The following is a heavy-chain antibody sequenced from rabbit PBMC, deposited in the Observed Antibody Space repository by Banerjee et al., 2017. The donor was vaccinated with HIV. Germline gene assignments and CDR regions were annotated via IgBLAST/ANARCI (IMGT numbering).Heavy chain of an antibody. D-gene: IGHD6-1*01. CDR1: GFSLSSRHD. Sequence: QSLEESGGDLATPGASLTLTCTASGFSLSSRHDMSWVRQAPGMGLEWIGCIYTGSGPTYYASWAKGRFTISKTSSTTVTLQMTSLTAADTATYFCARGGYDANYFNLWGPGTLVTVS. V-gene: IGHV1S40*01. J-gene: IGHJ4*01. CDR3: ARGGYDANYFNL. CDR2: IYTGSGPT.